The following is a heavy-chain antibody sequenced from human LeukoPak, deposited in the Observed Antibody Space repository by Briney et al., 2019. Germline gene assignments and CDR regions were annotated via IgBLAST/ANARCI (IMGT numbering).Heavy chain of an antibody. V-gene: IGHV3-21*01. CDR3: ARGYCSRTSCEDFDY. CDR1: GFTFSHYS. CDR2: ISASSSFI. D-gene: IGHD2-2*01. Sequence: PGGSLRLSCAASGFTFSHYSMHWVRQAPGKGLVWVSSISASSSFIYYADSLKGRFTISRDNAKNTLYLQMNSLRAEDTAVFYCARGYCSRTSCEDFDYWGQGTLVTVSS. J-gene: IGHJ4*02.